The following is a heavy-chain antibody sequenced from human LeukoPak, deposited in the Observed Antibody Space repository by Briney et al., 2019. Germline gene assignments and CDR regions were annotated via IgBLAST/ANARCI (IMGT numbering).Heavy chain of an antibody. CDR2: ISAYNGNT. J-gene: IGHJ3*02. Sequence: ASVTVSCKASGYTFTSYGISWVRQAPGQGLEWMGWISAYNGNTNYAQKLQGRVTMTTDTSTSTAYMELRSLRSDDTAVYYCARIRITMVRGVIDRKDAFDIWGQGTMVTVSS. CDR1: GYTFTSYG. V-gene: IGHV1-18*01. D-gene: IGHD3-10*01. CDR3: ARIRITMVRGVIDRKDAFDI.